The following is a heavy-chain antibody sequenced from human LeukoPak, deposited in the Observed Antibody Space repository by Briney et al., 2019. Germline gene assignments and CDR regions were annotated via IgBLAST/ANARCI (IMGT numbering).Heavy chain of an antibody. CDR1: GYTFTSYY. CDR2: ISAYNGNT. CDR3: ARAVAARRAVPNDY. V-gene: IGHV1-18*04. J-gene: IGHJ4*02. Sequence: GASVKVSCKASGYTFTSYYMHWVRQAPGQGLEWMGWISAYNGNTNYAQKLQGRITMTTDTSTSTAYMELRSLRSDDTAVYYCARAVAARRAVPNDYWGQGTLVTVSS. D-gene: IGHD6-6*01.